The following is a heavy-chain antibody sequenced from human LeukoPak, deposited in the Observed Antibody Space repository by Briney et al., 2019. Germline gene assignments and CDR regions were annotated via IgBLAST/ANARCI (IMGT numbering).Heavy chain of an antibody. Sequence: ASVKVSCKASGGTFSSYAISWVRQAPGQGLEWMGGIIPIFGTANYAQKFQGRVTITADESTSTAYMELSSLRSEDTAVYYCASIAAADMPFDYWGQGTLVTVSS. V-gene: IGHV1-69*13. J-gene: IGHJ4*02. D-gene: IGHD6-13*01. CDR1: GGTFSSYA. CDR3: ASIAAADMPFDY. CDR2: IIPIFGTA.